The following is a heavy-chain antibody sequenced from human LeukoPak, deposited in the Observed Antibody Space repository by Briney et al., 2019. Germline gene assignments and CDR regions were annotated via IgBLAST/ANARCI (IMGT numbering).Heavy chain of an antibody. J-gene: IGHJ5*02. D-gene: IGHD6-13*01. V-gene: IGHV4-39*07. CDR3: ARAAASGTWFDP. CDR2: IYYSGST. Sequence: KSSETLSLTCTVSGGFISSSSFYWGWIRQPPGKGLEWIGSIYYSGSTYYNPSLKSRVTISIDTSNNHFYLKVSSVTAADTAVYYCARAAASGTWFDPWGQGTLVTVSS. CDR1: GGFISSSSFY.